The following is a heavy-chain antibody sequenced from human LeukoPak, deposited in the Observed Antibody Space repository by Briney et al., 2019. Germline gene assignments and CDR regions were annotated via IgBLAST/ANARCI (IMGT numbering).Heavy chain of an antibody. D-gene: IGHD3-3*01. CDR1: GGSISSSSHY. CDR3: QGYFWSGYYTFDY. Sequence: PSETLSLTCTVSGGSISSSSHYWGWIRQPAGKGLEWIGRIYTSGSTNYNPSLRSRVTISVDTSKNQFSLKLSSVTAADTAVYYCQGYFWSGYYTFDYWGQGTLVTVSS. CDR2: IYTSGST. V-gene: IGHV4-61*02. J-gene: IGHJ4*02.